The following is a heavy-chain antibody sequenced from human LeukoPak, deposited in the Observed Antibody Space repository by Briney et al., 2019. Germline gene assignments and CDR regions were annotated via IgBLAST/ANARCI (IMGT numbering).Heavy chain of an antibody. CDR1: GGSISSYY. J-gene: IGHJ5*02. D-gene: IGHD3-3*01. Sequence: SETLSLTCTVSGGSISSYYWSWIRQPPGKGLEWVGYIYYSGSTNYNPSLKSRVTISVDTSKNQFSLKLSSVTAADTAVYYCARGHVLRFLEWSINWFDPWGQGTLVTVSS. CDR3: ARGHVLRFLEWSINWFDP. CDR2: IYYSGST. V-gene: IGHV4-59*08.